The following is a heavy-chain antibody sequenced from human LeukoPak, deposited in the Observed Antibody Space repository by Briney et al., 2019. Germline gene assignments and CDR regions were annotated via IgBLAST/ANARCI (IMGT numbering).Heavy chain of an antibody. Sequence: SETLSLTCTVSGGSISSGGYYWSWIRQHPGKGLEWIGYIYYSGSTYYNPSLKSRVTISVDTSKNQFSLKLSSVTAADTAVYYCARAGAAAGTKYYYYYYMDVWGKGTTVTVSS. J-gene: IGHJ6*03. D-gene: IGHD6-13*01. CDR1: GGSISSGGYY. V-gene: IGHV4-31*03. CDR3: ARAGAAAGTKYYYYYYMDV. CDR2: IYYSGST.